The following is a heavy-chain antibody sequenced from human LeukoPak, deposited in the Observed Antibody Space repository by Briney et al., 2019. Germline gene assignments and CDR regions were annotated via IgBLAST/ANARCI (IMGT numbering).Heavy chain of an antibody. J-gene: IGHJ4*02. Sequence: GSLRLSCAASGFTFSSYAMSWVRQAPGKGLEWVSAISGSGGSTYYADSVKGRFTISRDNSKNTLYLQMNSLRAEDTAVYYCAKNGGYYYDSSGPTLPFDYWGQGTLVTVSS. D-gene: IGHD3-22*01. CDR3: AKNGGYYYDSSGPTLPFDY. CDR1: GFTFSSYA. V-gene: IGHV3-23*01. CDR2: ISGSGGST.